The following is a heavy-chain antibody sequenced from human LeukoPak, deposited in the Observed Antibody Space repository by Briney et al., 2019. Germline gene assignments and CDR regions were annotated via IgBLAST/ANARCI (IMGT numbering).Heavy chain of an antibody. CDR2: INTNTGNP. CDR3: ARDRTYYYDSSGYYMAFDY. V-gene: IGHV7-4-1*02. CDR1: GYTFTSYA. Sequence: EASVKVSCKASGYTFTSYAMNWVRQAPGQGLEWMGWINTNTGNPTYAQGFTGRFVFSLDASVSTAYLQISSLKAEDTAVYYCARDRTYYYDSSGYYMAFDYWGQGTLVTVSS. J-gene: IGHJ4*02. D-gene: IGHD3-22*01.